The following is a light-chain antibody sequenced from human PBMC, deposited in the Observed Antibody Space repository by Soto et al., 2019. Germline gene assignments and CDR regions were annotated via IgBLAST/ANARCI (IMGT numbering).Light chain of an antibody. CDR1: QGIDSY. CDR2: AAS. Sequence: DIQLTQSPSLLSASVGDRVTITCRASQGIDSYLAWYQQKPGKAPKFLIYAASTLRGGVPSRFSGSGSGTEITLTISSLQPEDFATYYCQGLNDYPITFGQGTRLEIK. CDR3: QGLNDYPIT. V-gene: IGKV1-9*01. J-gene: IGKJ5*01.